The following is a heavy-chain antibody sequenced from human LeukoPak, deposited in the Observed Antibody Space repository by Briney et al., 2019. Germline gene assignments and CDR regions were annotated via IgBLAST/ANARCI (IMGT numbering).Heavy chain of an antibody. Sequence: PGGSLRLSCAASGFTFSDYYMSWIRQAPGKGLEWVSYISSSGSTIYYADSVKGRFTISRDNAKNSLYLQMNSLRVDDTAVYYCVREASGVSSSAFDVWGQGTMVTVSS. CDR2: ISSSGSTI. CDR3: VREASGVSSSAFDV. D-gene: IGHD1-26*01. V-gene: IGHV3-11*04. CDR1: GFTFSDYY. J-gene: IGHJ3*01.